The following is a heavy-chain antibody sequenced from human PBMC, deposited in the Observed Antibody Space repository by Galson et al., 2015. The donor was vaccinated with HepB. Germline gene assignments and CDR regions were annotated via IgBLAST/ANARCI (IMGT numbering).Heavy chain of an antibody. CDR2: ISRSGRYM. CDR3: ARDWAWGFLEDLFQTGFDV. CDR1: GFSFNIYT. D-gene: IGHD3-3*01. J-gene: IGHJ4*02. Sequence: SLRLSCAASGFSFNIYTMNWVRQGPGKGLEWVASISRSGRYMSYADSVKGRFTISRDNAQNSLNLEMKSLRVEDTAVYYCARDWAWGFLEDLFQTGFDVWGLGTRVTVSS. V-gene: IGHV3-21*01.